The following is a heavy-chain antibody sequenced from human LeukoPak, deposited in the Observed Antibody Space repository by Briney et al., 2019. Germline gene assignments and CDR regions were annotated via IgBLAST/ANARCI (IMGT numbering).Heavy chain of an antibody. V-gene: IGHV1-2*02. J-gene: IGHJ4*02. CDR2: IHPNTGGT. D-gene: IGHD4-23*01. CDR1: GYTYTDYY. CDR3: AGPTTTVVSIY. Sequence: ASVKVSCKASGYTYTDYYIHWVRQAPGQGLEWMGWIHPNTGGTYFAQNFQGRVTMTVDTSISTAYMELSRLTSDDTAVYYCAGPTTTVVSIYWGQGTLVSVPS.